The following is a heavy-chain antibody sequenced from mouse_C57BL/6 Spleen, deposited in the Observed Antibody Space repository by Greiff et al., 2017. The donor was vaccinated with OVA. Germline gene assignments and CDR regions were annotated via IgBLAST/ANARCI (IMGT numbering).Heavy chain of an antibody. Sequence: EEMLVESGGGLVKPGGSLKLSCAASGFTFSSYAMSWVRQTPEKRLEWVATISDGGSYTYYPDNVKGRFTISRDNAKNNLYLQMSHLKSEDTAMYYCAREGGNWYFDVWGTGTTVTVSS. CDR3: AREGGNWYFDV. CDR2: ISDGGSYT. D-gene: IGHD1-1*02. V-gene: IGHV5-4*03. CDR1: GFTFSSYA. J-gene: IGHJ1*03.